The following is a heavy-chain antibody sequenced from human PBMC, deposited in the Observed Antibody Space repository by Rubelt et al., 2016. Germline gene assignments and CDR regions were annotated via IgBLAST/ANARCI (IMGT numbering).Heavy chain of an antibody. Sequence: QVQLVQSGAEVKKPGASVKVSCKASGYTFTSYYMHWVRQAPGQGLEWMGIINPSGGSTSYAQKFQGRVTMTRDTSISTAYMELGGLRSDDTAVYYCARDLYKGPRWLVAYWGQGTLVTVSS. CDR2: INPSGGST. D-gene: IGHD6-19*01. CDR1: GYTFTSYY. V-gene: IGHV1-46*01. J-gene: IGHJ4*02. CDR3: ARDLYKGPRWLVAY.